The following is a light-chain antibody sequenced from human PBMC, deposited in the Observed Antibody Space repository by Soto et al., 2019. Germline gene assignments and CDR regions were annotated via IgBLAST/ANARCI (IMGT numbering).Light chain of an antibody. V-gene: IGLV1-44*01. CDR2: NDS. CDR1: SSNIGGNT. CDR3: ASWDASRSLLYV. Sequence: QSVLTQPPSASGTPGQRVTISCSGSSSNIGGNTVNWYQQLPGTAPRLLIYNDSQRPSGVPDRFSASKSGTSASLAISGLQSEDEADYYCASWDASRSLLYVFGTGTKLTVL. J-gene: IGLJ1*01.